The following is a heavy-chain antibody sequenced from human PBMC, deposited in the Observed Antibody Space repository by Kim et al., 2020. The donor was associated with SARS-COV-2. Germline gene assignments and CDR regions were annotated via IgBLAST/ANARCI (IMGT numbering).Heavy chain of an antibody. J-gene: IGHJ6*02. V-gene: IGHV3-30*04. CDR2: ISYDGSNK. Sequence: GGSLRLSCAASGFTFSSYAMHWVRQAPGKGLEWVAVISYDGSNKYYADSVKGRFTISRDNSKNTLYLQMNSLRAEDTAVYYCARDGYSSGWDYYYYGMDVWGQGTTVTVSS. CDR1: GFTFSSYA. D-gene: IGHD6-19*01. CDR3: ARDGYSSGWDYYYYGMDV.